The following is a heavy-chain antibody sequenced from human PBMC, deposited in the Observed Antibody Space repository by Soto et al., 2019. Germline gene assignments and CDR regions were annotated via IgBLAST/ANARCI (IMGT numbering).Heavy chain of an antibody. Sequence: QVQLVQSGAGVKKPGASVKVSCKASGYTFTSYGISWVRQGPGKGLEWVGWISAYSVNSNCAQKLQGRVTMTTDTSTSTAYMELRSLRSDDTAVYYCARDRVSYALDYWGQGTLVTVSS. J-gene: IGHJ4*02. CDR3: ARDRVSYALDY. D-gene: IGHD1-26*01. CDR1: GYTFTSYG. CDR2: ISAYSVNS. V-gene: IGHV1-18*01.